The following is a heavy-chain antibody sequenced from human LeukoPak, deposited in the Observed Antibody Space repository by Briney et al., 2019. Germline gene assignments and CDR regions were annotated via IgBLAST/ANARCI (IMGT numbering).Heavy chain of an antibody. CDR1: GFTFSSYD. V-gene: IGHV3-13*01. D-gene: IGHD3-10*01. CDR3: VVSISSGSLGAFDI. CDR2: IGTAGDT. Sequence: GGSLRLSCAASGFTFSSYDMHWVRQATGKGLEWVSAIGTAGDTYYPGSVKGRFTISRENAKNSLYLQMSSLRAGDTAVYYCVVSISSGSLGAFDIWGQGTMVTVSS. J-gene: IGHJ3*02.